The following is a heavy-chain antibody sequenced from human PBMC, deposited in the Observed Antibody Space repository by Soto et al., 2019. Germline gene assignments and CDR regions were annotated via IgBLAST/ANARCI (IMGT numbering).Heavy chain of an antibody. V-gene: IGHV4-34*01. CDR3: ARWPPRSYADY. CDR2: IHHSGGT. CDR1: GGSLSGYY. Sequence: SETLSLTCAVYGGSLSGYYWSWIRQPPGKGLEWIGEIHHSGGTNYNPSLRSRVTISVDTSKNQFSLKLSSVTAADTAVYYCARWPPRSYADYWGQGTLVTVSS. D-gene: IGHD1-26*01. J-gene: IGHJ4*02.